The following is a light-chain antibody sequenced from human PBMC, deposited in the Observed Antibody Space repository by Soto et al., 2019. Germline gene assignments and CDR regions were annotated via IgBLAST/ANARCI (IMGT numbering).Light chain of an antibody. J-gene: IGLJ1*01. CDR1: SSDVGGYNY. CDR2: GVS. V-gene: IGLV2-14*01. Sequence: SDRTQPVSVSGAPGQSIPISCTGTSSDVGGYNYVSWYQQHPGKAPKLMIYGVSNRPSGVSDRFSGSKSGNTASLTISGLQAEDQADYYCSSYTSSTNPLYVFGTGTKVTVL. CDR3: SSYTSSTNPLYV.